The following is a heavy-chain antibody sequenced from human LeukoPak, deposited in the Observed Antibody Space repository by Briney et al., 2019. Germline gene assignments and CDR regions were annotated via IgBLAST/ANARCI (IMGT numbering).Heavy chain of an antibody. V-gene: IGHV3-30-3*01. CDR3: AKASTYGGWDPYSLDY. CDR1: GFTFSSYA. Sequence: PGRSLRLSFAASGFTFSSYAMHWVRPAPGKGLEWVAGISYDGSNKYYADSVKGRFTIPRDNSKNTLYLQMNSLRAEDTAVYYCAKASTYGGWDPYSLDYWGQGTLVTVSS. D-gene: IGHD3-16*01. J-gene: IGHJ4*02. CDR2: ISYDGSNK.